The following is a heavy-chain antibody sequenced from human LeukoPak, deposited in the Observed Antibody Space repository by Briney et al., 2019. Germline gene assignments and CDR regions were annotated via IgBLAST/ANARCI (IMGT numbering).Heavy chain of an antibody. CDR2: INHSGST. V-gene: IGHV4-34*01. D-gene: IGHD2-15*01. CDR3: ARGGGYCSGGSCYDDY. J-gene: IGHJ4*02. CDR1: GGSFSNYY. Sequence: PSETLSLTCAVYGGSFSNYYWSWLRQPPGKGLEWIGEINHSGSTNYNPSLKSRVTISVDTSKNQFSLKLRSVTAADTAVYYCARGGGYCSGGSCYDDYWGQGTLVTVSS.